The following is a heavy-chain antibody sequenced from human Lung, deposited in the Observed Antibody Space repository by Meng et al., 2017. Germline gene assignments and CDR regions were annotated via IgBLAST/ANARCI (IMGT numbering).Heavy chain of an antibody. CDR3: ARDEDISAAGKLFGDY. Sequence: ASVKVSCKPSGYNFPDYYIHWVRRAPGQGLEWMGRINPKSGDTHYAQKFQARVTMTGDTSISTAYMELSGLRSDDTARYYCARDEDISAAGKLFGDYWGHGTLVTVSS. CDR2: INPKSGDT. V-gene: IGHV1-2*06. CDR1: GYNFPDYY. D-gene: IGHD6-25*01. J-gene: IGHJ4*01.